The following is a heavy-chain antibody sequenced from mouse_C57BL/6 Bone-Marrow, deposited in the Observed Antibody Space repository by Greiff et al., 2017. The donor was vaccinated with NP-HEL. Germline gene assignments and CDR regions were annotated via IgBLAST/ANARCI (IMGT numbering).Heavy chain of an antibody. D-gene: IGHD1-1*02. J-gene: IGHJ4*01. V-gene: IGHV1-63*01. CDR1: GYTFTNYW. Sequence: VKVVESGAELVRPGTSVKMSCKASGYTFTNYWIGWAKQRPGHGLEWIGDIYPGGGYTNYNEKFKGKATLTADKSSSTAYMQFSSLTSEDSAIYYCARGGPYYYAMDYWGQGTSVTVSS. CDR3: ARGGPYYYAMDY. CDR2: IYPGGGYT.